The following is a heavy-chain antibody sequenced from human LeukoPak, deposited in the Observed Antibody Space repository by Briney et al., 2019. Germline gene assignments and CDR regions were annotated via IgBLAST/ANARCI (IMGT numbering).Heavy chain of an antibody. D-gene: IGHD2-21*01. Sequence: GGSLRLSCAASGFTFSDHYTDWVRQAPGKGLEWVSSISGSSNYIYYADSVKGRFTISRGNAKNSLYLQMNSLRVEDTAVYYCARDESGDNDAFDIWGQGAMVTVSS. CDR2: ISGSSNYI. J-gene: IGHJ3*02. V-gene: IGHV3-21*01. CDR3: ARDESGDNDAFDI. CDR1: GFTFSDHY.